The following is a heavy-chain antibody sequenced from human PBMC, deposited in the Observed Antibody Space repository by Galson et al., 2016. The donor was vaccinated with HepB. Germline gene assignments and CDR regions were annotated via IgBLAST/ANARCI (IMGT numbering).Heavy chain of an antibody. CDR2: IGGNGSPT. CDR1: GFTFYNYA. Sequence: SLRLSCAASGFTFYNYAMDWVRQAPGGGLEWVAAIGGNGSPTYYADSVRGRFSISRDNSKNTLYLQMNSLRAEDTAVYYCARAQTTVVTYIDNWGQGTLVTVSS. CDR3: ARAQTTVVTYIDN. V-gene: IGHV3-23*01. D-gene: IGHD4-23*01. J-gene: IGHJ4*02.